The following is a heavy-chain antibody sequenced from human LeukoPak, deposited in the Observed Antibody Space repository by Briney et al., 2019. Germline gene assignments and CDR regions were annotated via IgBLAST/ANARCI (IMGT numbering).Heavy chain of an antibody. CDR1: GGTFSSYA. CDR2: IIPIFGTA. D-gene: IGHD6-13*01. Sequence: ASVKVSCKASGGTFSSYAISWVRQAPGQGLEWMGGIIPIFGTANYAQKFQGRVTITADESTSTAYMELSSLRSEDTAVYYCARVLGSSRSGWFDPWGQGTLVTVSS. V-gene: IGHV1-69*13. CDR3: ARVLGSSRSGWFDP. J-gene: IGHJ5*02.